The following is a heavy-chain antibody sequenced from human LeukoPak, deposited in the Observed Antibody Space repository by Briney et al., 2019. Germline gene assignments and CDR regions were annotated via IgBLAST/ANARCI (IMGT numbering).Heavy chain of an antibody. J-gene: IGHJ4*02. CDR2: IYWNDDK. CDR3: AHRRARRSGWYFDY. CDR1: GFSLSTSGVG. V-gene: IGHV2-5*01. D-gene: IGHD6-19*01. Sequence: SGPTLVKPTQTLTLTCTFSGFSLSTSGVGVGWIRQPPGKALEWLALIYWNDDKRYSPSLKSRLAITKDTSKNQVVLTMTNMDPVDTATYYCAHRRARRSGWYFDYWGQGTLVTASS.